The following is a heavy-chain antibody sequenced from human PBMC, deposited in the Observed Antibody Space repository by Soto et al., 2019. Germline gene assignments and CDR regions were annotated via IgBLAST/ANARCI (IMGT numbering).Heavy chain of an antibody. V-gene: IGHV4-59*01. Sequence: PSDTLSLTCTVSGVSISSYYWSWSLQPPGKGLEWIGYIYYSGSTNYNPSLKSRVTISVDTSKNQFSLKLSSVTAADTAVYYCASGYDSSGYFDDWGQGTLVTVSS. CDR2: IYYSGST. CDR3: ASGYDSSGYFDD. J-gene: IGHJ4*02. CDR1: GVSISSYY. D-gene: IGHD3-22*01.